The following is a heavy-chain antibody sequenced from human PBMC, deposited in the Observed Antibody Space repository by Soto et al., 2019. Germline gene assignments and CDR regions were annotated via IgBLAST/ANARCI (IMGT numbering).Heavy chain of an antibody. CDR1: GFIFSSYA. J-gene: IGHJ4*02. Sequence: DVQLLESGGGLVQPGESLTLSCAASGFIFSSYAMSWVRQAPGKGLEWVSGISGSGGNTYYADSVKGRFTISRDNFKKTVNLQMNSLRAEDTAMYYCAKDVKYSNTWYPLDSWGQGTLVTVSS. V-gene: IGHV3-23*01. CDR2: ISGSGGNT. D-gene: IGHD6-13*01. CDR3: AKDVKYSNTWYPLDS.